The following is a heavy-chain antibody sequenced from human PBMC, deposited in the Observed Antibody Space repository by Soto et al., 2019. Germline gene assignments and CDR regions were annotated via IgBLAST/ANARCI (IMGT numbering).Heavy chain of an antibody. Sequence: SETLSLTCTVSGGSISSGGYYWSWIRQHPGKGLEWIGYIYYSGSTYYNPSLKSRVTISVDTSKNQFSLKLSSVTAADTAVYYCARDSYYYDSSGYSAFDIWGQGTMVTVSS. V-gene: IGHV4-31*03. J-gene: IGHJ3*02. CDR1: GGSISSGGYY. CDR3: ARDSYYYDSSGYSAFDI. D-gene: IGHD3-22*01. CDR2: IYYSGST.